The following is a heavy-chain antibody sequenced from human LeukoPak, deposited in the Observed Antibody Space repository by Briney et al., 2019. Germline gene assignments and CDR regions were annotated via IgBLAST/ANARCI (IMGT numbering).Heavy chain of an antibody. CDR1: GYTFTGYY. Sequence: GASVKASCKPSGYTFTGYYMHWVRQAPGQGLEWMGWINHNSGGANYAQKFPGRLTMTRDTSISTAYMELSRLRSDDTAVYYCRADRYGDYGDYIDYWGQGTLVTVSS. D-gene: IGHD4-17*01. V-gene: IGHV1-2*02. J-gene: IGHJ4*02. CDR2: INHNSGGA. CDR3: RADRYGDYGDYIDY.